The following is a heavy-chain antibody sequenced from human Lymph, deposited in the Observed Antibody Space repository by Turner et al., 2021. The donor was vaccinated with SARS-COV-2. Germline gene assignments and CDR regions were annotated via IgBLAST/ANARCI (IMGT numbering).Heavy chain of an antibody. D-gene: IGHD3-16*01. CDR3: ARHSGGRLDY. CDR2: VWYDGSNK. Sequence: VQLVGSWESLFLPCSFLSRSCAATGFTFSRYGLRWVRQVAGKGLEWGAVVWYDGSNKCYAVSVKGRFTISRDNFKNMLDLQMNSLRSEDTAVYYCARHSGGRLDYWGQGTLVTVSS. J-gene: IGHJ4*01. V-gene: IGHV3-33*01. CDR1: GFTFSRYG.